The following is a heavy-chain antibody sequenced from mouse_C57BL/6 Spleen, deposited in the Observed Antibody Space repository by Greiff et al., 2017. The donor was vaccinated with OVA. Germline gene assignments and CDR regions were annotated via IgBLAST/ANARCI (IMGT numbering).Heavy chain of an antibody. V-gene: IGHV1-18*01. D-gene: IGHD4-1*01. CDR1: GYTFTDYN. CDR3: ARERAKSGTFGYFDY. CDR2: INPNNGGT. Sequence: VQLQQSGPELVKPGASVKIPCKASGYTFTDYNMDWVKQSHGKSLEWIGDINPNNGGTIYNQKFKGKATLTVDKSSSTAYMELRSLTSEDTAVYYCARERAKSGTFGYFDYWGQGTTLTVSS. J-gene: IGHJ2*01.